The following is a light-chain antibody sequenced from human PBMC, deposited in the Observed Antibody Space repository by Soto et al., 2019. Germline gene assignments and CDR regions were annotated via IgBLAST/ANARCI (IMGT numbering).Light chain of an antibody. CDR3: QQYSHWPLT. Sequence: EVVMTQSPAALSVSPGERATLSCRASQSVSSNLAWYQQKPGQAPRLRIYGASTRATGIPARFSGRGFGTEFTLTISSLQSEDLGVYYCQQYSHWPLTFGGGTKVESK. CDR2: GAS. J-gene: IGKJ4*01. CDR1: QSVSSN. V-gene: IGKV3-15*01.